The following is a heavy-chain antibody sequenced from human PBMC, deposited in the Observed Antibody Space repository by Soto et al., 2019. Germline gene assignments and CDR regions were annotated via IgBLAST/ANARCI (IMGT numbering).Heavy chain of an antibody. V-gene: IGHV4-59*08. D-gene: IGHD4-17*01. J-gene: IGHJ4*02. CDR2: IYYSGST. CDR1: GGSISSYY. CDR3: ARYIMVGWDYGDYVGFDY. Sequence: SETLSLTCTVSGGSISSYYWSWIRQPPGKGLEWIGYIYYSGSTNYNPSLKSRVTISVDTSKNQFSLKLSSVTAADTAVYYCARYIMVGWDYGDYVGFDYWGQGTLVTVSS.